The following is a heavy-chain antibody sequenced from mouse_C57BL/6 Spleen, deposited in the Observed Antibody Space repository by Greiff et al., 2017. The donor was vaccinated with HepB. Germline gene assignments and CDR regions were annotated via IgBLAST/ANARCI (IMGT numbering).Heavy chain of an antibody. CDR2: IHPNSGST. CDR3: ASYGSSYVAFDY. CDR1: GYTFTSYW. V-gene: IGHV1-64*01. J-gene: IGHJ2*01. Sequence: QVQLQQPGAELVKPGASVKLSCKASGYTFTSYWMHWVKQRPGQGLEWIGMIHPNSGSTNYNEKFKSKATLTVDKSSSTAYMQLSSLTSEDSAVYDCASYGSSYVAFDYWGQGTTLTVSS. D-gene: IGHD1-1*01.